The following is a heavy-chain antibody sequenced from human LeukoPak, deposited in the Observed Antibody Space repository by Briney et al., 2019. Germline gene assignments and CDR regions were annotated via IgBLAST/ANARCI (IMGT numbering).Heavy chain of an antibody. V-gene: IGHV4-34*01. CDR1: GGSFSGYY. CDR2: INHSGST. CDR3: AREATTRRGYYYGMDV. D-gene: IGHD4-17*01. Sequence: PSETLSLTCAVYGGSFSGYYWSWIRRPPGKGLEWIGEINHSGSTNYNPSLKSRVTISIDTSKRQFSLKVSSVTAADTAVYYCAREATTRRGYYYGMDVWGQGTTVTVSS. J-gene: IGHJ6*02.